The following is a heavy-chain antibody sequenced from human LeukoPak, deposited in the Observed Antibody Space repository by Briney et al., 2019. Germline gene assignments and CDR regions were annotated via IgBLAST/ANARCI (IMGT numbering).Heavy chain of an antibody. CDR3: ARLYCSSTSCYFGTQWFDP. V-gene: IGHV4-59*01. D-gene: IGHD2-2*01. CDR1: GGSIRSYY. Sequence: SETLSLTRTVSGGSIRSYYWSWIRQPPGKGLEWIGYIYYSGSTNYNPSLKSRVTISVDTSKNQFSLKLSSVTAADTAVYYCARLYCSSTSCYFGTQWFDPWGQGTLVTVSS. CDR2: IYYSGST. J-gene: IGHJ5*02.